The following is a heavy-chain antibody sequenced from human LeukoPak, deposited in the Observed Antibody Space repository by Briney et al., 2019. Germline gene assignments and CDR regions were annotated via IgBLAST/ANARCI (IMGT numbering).Heavy chain of an antibody. Sequence: GGSLRLSCPASGFTFSGYGMHWVRQAPGKGLEWLAVISDIGSQKSYADSVKGRFTISRDNSKNTLFLQMNSLRPEDTAVCYCAKEYDSGWTSFDYWGRGTVVTVSS. CDR1: GFTFSGYG. CDR3: AKEYDSGWTSFDY. J-gene: IGHJ4*02. D-gene: IGHD6-19*01. V-gene: IGHV3-30*18. CDR2: ISDIGSQK.